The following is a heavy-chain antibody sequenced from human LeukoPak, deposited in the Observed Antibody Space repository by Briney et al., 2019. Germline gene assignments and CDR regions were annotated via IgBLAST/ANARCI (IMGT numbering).Heavy chain of an antibody. J-gene: IGHJ4*02. Sequence: SETLSLTCTVSGGSISSSSYYWGWIRQPPGKGLEWIGSIYYSGSTYYNPSLKSRVTISVDTSKNQFSLKLSSVTAADTAVYYCARFSGSYQDYWGQGTLATVSS. D-gene: IGHD1-26*01. V-gene: IGHV4-39*01. CDR2: IYYSGST. CDR3: ARFSGSYQDY. CDR1: GGSISSSSYY.